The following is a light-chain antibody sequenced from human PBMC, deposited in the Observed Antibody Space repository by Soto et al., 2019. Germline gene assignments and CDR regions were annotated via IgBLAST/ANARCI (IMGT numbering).Light chain of an antibody. CDR1: SRDVGGYNY. J-gene: IGLJ1*01. CDR2: EVN. V-gene: IGLV2-8*01. Sequence: QSALTQPPSASGSPGQSVTISCTGTSRDVGGYNYVSWYQQHPGKAPKLMIYEVNKRPSGVPDRFSGSKSGNTASLTVSGLQAEDEAYYYCSSYAGSNNFGVFGTGTKVTVL. CDR3: SSYAGSNNFGV.